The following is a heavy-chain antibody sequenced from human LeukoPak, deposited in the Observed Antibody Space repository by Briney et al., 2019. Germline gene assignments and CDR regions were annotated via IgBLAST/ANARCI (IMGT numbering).Heavy chain of an antibody. J-gene: IGHJ4*02. D-gene: IGHD6-6*01. CDR1: GYTFTGYY. Sequence: ASVKVSCKASGYTFTGYYMLWVRQAPGQGLEWIGWINPNSGGTNYAQKFQGRVTMTGDTSISTAYMDLTHLRSDDTAVYYCARDQAALAARPFDYWGQGTLVTVSS. CDR2: INPNSGGT. CDR3: ARDQAALAARPFDY. V-gene: IGHV1-2*02.